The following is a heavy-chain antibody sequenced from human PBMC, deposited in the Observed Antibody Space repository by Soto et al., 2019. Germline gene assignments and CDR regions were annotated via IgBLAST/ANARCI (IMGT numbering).Heavy chain of an antibody. Sequence: SETLSLTCTVSGASMSDYYGSWIRQSPGKGLEHIGYLHYSGSDNYNPSLKSRVTISMDTSKNQFSLRLSSVTAADTAIYYCARSGHSFAGAVWGQGILVTVSS. CDR1: GASMSDYY. J-gene: IGHJ4*02. CDR2: LHYSGSD. CDR3: ARSGHSFAGAV. D-gene: IGHD3-16*01. V-gene: IGHV4-59*01.